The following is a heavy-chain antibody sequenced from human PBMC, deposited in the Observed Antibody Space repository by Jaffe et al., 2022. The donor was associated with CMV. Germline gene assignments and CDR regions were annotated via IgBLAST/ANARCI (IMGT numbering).Heavy chain of an antibody. J-gene: IGHJ2*01. V-gene: IGHV3-30*18. CDR1: GFTFSSYG. CDR2: ISYDGSNK. D-gene: IGHD6-6*01. Sequence: QVQLVESGGGVVQPGRSLRLSCAASGFTFSSYGMHWVRQAPGKGLEWVAVISYDGSNKYYADSVKGRFTISRDNSKNTLYLQMNSLRAEDTAVYYCAKGGTQQLASYWYFDLWGRGTLVTVSS. CDR3: AKGGTQQLASYWYFDL.